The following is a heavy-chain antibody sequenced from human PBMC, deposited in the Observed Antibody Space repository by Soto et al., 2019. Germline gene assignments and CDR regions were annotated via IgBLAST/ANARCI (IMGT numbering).Heavy chain of an antibody. V-gene: IGHV3-13*01. D-gene: IGHD3-3*01. CDR3: TRDRQIYRFYYYGMDV. J-gene: IGHJ6*02. CDR2: LGTSGDT. Sequence: EVQLVESGGGLVQPGGSLKLSCVASGFSISSSDMHWVRQVMGKGLEWVSTLGTSGDTFYSGSVKGRFIISREDAKNSFHLQMNNLRAEDSAVYYCTRDRQIYRFYYYGMDVWGQGTAVTVS. CDR1: GFSISSSD.